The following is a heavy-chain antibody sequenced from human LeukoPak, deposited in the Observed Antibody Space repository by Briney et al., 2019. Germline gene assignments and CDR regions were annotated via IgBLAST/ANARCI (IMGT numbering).Heavy chain of an antibody. CDR1: GGSFSGYY. J-gene: IGHJ4*02. CDR2: INHSGST. Sequence: KPSETLSLTCAVYGGSFSGYYWSWIRQPPGKGLEWIGEINHSGSTNYNPSLKSRVTISVDTSKNQFSLKLSSVTAADTAVYYCARVIVSAAGGIDYWGQGTWSPSPQ. CDR3: ARVIVSAAGGIDY. D-gene: IGHD6-13*01. V-gene: IGHV4-34*01.